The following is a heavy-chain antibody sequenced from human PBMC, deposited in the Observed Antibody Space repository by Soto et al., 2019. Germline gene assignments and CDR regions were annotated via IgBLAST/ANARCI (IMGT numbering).Heavy chain of an antibody. J-gene: IGHJ6*03. V-gene: IGHV3-66*01. CDR2: IYSGGST. CDR3: ARDRRYCSGGSCYFPLSYMDV. D-gene: IGHD2-15*01. Sequence: GGSLRLSCAASGFTVSSNYMSWVRQAPGKGLEWVSVIYSGGSTYYADSVKGRFTISRDNSKNTLYLQMNSLRAEDTAVYYCARDRRYCSGGSCYFPLSYMDVWGKGTTVTVSS. CDR1: GFTVSSNY.